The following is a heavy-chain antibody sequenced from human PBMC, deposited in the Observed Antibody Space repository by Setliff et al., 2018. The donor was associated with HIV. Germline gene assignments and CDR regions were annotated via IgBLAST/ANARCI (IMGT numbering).Heavy chain of an antibody. CDR1: RGTFSNYG. D-gene: IGHD2-2*01. J-gene: IGHJ4*02. Sequence: GASVKVSCKAARGTFSNYGVRWMRQAPGQGLEWMGNIVPILGVTNYAQKFQGRVTITADKSTSTSYMELSSLRSEDTAVYFCARAPRGVGSSSHFDYWGRGTLVTVSS. V-gene: IGHV1-69*04. CDR2: IVPILGVT. CDR3: ARAPRGVGSSSHFDY.